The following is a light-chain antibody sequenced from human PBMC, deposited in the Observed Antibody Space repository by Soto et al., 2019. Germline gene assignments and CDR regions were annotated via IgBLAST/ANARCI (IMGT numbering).Light chain of an antibody. CDR1: QSVSSN. J-gene: IGKJ1*01. CDR2: GAS. Sequence: EIVITQSPATLSVSQGERATLSCRASQSVSSNLAWYQQKPGQAPRLLIYGASTRATGIPARFSGSGSGTEFTLAISSLQSEDFAVYYCQQYNNWLGTFGQGTKV. V-gene: IGKV3-15*01. CDR3: QQYNNWLGT.